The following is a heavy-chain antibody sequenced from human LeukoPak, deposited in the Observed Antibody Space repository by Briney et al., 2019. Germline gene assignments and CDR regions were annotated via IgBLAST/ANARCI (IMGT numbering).Heavy chain of an antibody. CDR1: GFTFSSYA. CDR2: ISYDGSNK. D-gene: IGHD6-13*01. Sequence: QSGGSLRLSCATSGFTFSSYAMHWVRQAPGKGLEWVAVISYDGSNKNYADSVKGRFAISRDNSKNTVYLQMNSLRAEDTAVYYCARDVFRGQQLPTPNWFDPWGQGTLVTVSS. CDR3: ARDVFRGQQLPTPNWFDP. V-gene: IGHV3-30*09. J-gene: IGHJ5*02.